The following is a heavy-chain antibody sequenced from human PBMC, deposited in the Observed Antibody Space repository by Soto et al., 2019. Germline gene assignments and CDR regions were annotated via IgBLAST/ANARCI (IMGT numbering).Heavy chain of an antibody. CDR3: AKDTGIVVVPAAILGGMDV. CDR2: ISGSGGST. Sequence: HPGGSLRLSCAASGFTFSSYAMSWVRQAPGKGLEWVSAISGSGGSTYYADSVKGRFTISRDNSKNTLYLQMNSLRAEDTAVYYCAKDTGIVVVPAAILGGMDVWGQGTTVTVSS. D-gene: IGHD2-2*01. J-gene: IGHJ6*02. CDR1: GFTFSSYA. V-gene: IGHV3-23*01.